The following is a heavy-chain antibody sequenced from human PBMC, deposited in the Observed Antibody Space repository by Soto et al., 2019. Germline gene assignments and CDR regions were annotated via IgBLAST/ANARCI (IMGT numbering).Heavy chain of an antibody. D-gene: IGHD3-22*01. V-gene: IGHV5-51*01. Sequence: GESLKISCKGSGYSFTSYWIGWVRQMPGKGLEWMGIIYPGDSDTRYSPSFQGQVTISADKSISTAYLQWSSLKASDTAMYYWARQIDSSGYNPDYWGQATLVTVSS. CDR1: GYSFTSYW. CDR3: ARQIDSSGYNPDY. CDR2: IYPGDSDT. J-gene: IGHJ4*02.